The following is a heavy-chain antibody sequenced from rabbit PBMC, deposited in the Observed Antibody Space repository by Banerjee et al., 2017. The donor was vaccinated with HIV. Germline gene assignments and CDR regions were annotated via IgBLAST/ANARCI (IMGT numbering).Heavy chain of an antibody. CDR3: ARGYTSGGGGAHL. CDR1: GFSLSSSYW. D-gene: IGHD1-1*01. Sequence: QEQLEESGGDLVKPEGSLTLTCTASGFSLSSSYWICWVRQAPGKGLEWVACIDAGFKGTTWYASWAKGRFTISKTSSTTVTVQMTSLTAADTATYFCARGYTSGGGGAHLWGQGTLVTVS. CDR2: IDAGFKGTT. V-gene: IGHV1S45*01. J-gene: IGHJ4*01.